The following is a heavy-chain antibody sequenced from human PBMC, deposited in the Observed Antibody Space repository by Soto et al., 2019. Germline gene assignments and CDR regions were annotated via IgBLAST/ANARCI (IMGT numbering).Heavy chain of an antibody. D-gene: IGHD2-2*01. CDR2: IYHSGST. CDR3: ARAIIVVVPAAQYNWFDP. J-gene: IGHJ5*02. Sequence: SETLSLTCAVSVYSSSSGYYWGCIRQPPGKGLEWIGSIYHSGSTYYNPSLKSRVTISVDTSKNQFSLKLSSVTAADTAVYYCARAIIVVVPAAQYNWFDPWGQGTLVTVSS. CDR1: VYSSSSGYY. V-gene: IGHV4-38-2*01.